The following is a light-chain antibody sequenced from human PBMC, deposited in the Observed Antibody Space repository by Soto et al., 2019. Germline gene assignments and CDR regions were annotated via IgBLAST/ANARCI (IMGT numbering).Light chain of an antibody. CDR3: QQGSNWLGT. Sequence: EIVLTQSPATLSLSPGERATLSCRASQSVSSYLAWYQQKPGQAPRLLIYDASNRATGIPARFGGRGSGTNFTLTICGLGPEDFAVSYCQQGSNWLGTFGPGTKVHI. CDR2: DAS. J-gene: IGKJ3*01. V-gene: IGKV3-11*01. CDR1: QSVSSY.